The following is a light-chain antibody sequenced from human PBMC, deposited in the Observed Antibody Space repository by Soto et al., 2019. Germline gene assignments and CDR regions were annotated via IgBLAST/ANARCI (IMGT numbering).Light chain of an antibody. CDR2: GAS. Sequence: EIVMTQSPATLSVSPGARATLSCRASQSVSSNLAWYQQKPGQAPRLLIYGASTRATGIPASFSGSGSGTEYTLTNSSLQSEDFAVYYCQQYNNWPPYTFGQGTKLEIK. CDR1: QSVSSN. V-gene: IGKV3-15*01. J-gene: IGKJ2*01. CDR3: QQYNNWPPYT.